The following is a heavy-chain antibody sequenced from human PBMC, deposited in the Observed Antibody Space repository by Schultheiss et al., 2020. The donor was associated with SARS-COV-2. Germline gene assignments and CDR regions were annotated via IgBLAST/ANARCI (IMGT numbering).Heavy chain of an antibody. CDR3: ARRDLGIAAAVY. J-gene: IGHJ6*02. V-gene: IGHV3-30*03. CDR2: ISYDGSNE. CDR1: GFTFNSYG. D-gene: IGHD6-13*01. Sequence: GGSLRLSCAVSGFTFNSYGMHWVRQAPGKGLEWVAVISYDGSNEYYADSVKGRFTVSRDNSKSTVFLQMNSLRVEDTALYFCARRDLGIAAAVYWGQGTTVTVSS.